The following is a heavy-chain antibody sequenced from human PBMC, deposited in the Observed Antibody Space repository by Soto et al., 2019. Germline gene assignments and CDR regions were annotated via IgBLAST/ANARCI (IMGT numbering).Heavy chain of an antibody. V-gene: IGHV1-18*04. CDR1: GYTFTSYG. CDR2: ISAYNGNT. J-gene: IGHJ5*02. Sequence: QVQLVQSGAEVKKPGASVKVSCKASGYTFTSYGISWVRQAPGQGLEWMGWISAYNGNTNYAQKLQGRVTMTTDTPTSTAYMELRSLRSDDTAVYYCARDLGEHYGDYPTWVWFDPWGQGTLVTVSS. D-gene: IGHD4-17*01. CDR3: ARDLGEHYGDYPTWVWFDP.